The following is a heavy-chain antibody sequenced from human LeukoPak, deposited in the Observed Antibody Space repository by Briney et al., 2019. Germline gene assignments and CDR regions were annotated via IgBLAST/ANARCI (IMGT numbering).Heavy chain of an antibody. Sequence: SVKVSCKASRYTFTAYYIHWVRQAPGQGLEWMGRIIPILGIANYAQKFQGRVTITADKSTSTAYMELSSLRSEDTAVYYCARVLRFGENYYYYGMDVWGQGTTVTVSS. CDR3: ARVLRFGENYYYYGMDV. D-gene: IGHD3-10*01. V-gene: IGHV1-69*04. J-gene: IGHJ6*02. CDR1: RYTFTAYY. CDR2: IIPILGIA.